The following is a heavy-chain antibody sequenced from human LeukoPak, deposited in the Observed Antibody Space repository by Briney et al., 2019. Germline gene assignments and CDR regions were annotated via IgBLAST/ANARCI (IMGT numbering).Heavy chain of an antibody. V-gene: IGHV1-46*01. CDR1: GYTFTSYY. J-gene: IGHJ4*02. D-gene: IGHD4-17*01. CDR2: INPSGGST. Sequence: ASVKVSCTASGYTFTSYYMHWVRQAPGQGLVWMGIINPSGGSTSYAQKFQGRVTMTRDTSTSTVYMELSSLRSEHTAVYYCARETGDHLDYWGQGTLVTVSS. CDR3: ARETGDHLDY.